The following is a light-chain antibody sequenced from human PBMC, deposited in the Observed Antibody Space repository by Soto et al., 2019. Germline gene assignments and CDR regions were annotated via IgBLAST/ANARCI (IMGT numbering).Light chain of an antibody. CDR2: GAS. CDR1: QSLNRD. Sequence: IVMMQSPATLSMSPGERATLSCRASQSLNRDLAWYQQKPGQSPRLLIFGASIRATGIPARFSGSGSGTEFTLTIGSLQSEDCALYYCQQYNNWPGTFGQGTKVEI. V-gene: IGKV3-15*01. J-gene: IGKJ1*01. CDR3: QQYNNWPGT.